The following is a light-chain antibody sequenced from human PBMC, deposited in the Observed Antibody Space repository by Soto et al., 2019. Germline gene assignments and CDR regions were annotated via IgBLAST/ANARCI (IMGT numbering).Light chain of an antibody. CDR2: DAS. J-gene: IGKJ4*01. CDR1: QDISNY. CDR3: QQYDNLPLT. Sequence: DIQMTQSPSSLSASVGDRVTITCRASQDISNYLNWYQQKPGKAPKLLIYDASNLETGVPSRFSGSGSGTDFTFTVSSLQPEDIATYYCQQYDNLPLTFGGGTKMEIK. V-gene: IGKV1-33*01.